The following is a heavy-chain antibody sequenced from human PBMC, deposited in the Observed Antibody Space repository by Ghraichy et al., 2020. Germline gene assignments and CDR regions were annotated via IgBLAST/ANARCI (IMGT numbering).Heavy chain of an antibody. V-gene: IGHV3-66*01. CDR3: SRDGGRGWYKS. J-gene: IGHJ5*02. Sequence: GGSLRLSCAASGFTVGNNYMRWVRQAPGKGLEWVSLIYSGGTTDYADSVKGRFTVSRDSSKNILYLQMNNLRAEDTAVYYCSRDGGRGWYKSWGQGTLVTVSS. CDR1: GFTVGNNY. CDR2: IYSGGTT. D-gene: IGHD6-19*01.